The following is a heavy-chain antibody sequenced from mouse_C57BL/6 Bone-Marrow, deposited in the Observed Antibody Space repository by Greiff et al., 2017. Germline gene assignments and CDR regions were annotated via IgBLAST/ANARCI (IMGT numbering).Heavy chain of an antibody. J-gene: IGHJ3*01. CDR1: GYAFTNYL. Sequence: QVQLQQSGAELVRPGTSVKVSCKASGYAFTNYLIEWVKQRPGQGLEWIGVINPGSGGTNYNEKFKGKATLTADKSSSTAYMQLSSLTSEDSAFYFCARSKNWDSWFAYWGQGTLVTVSA. CDR2: INPGSGGT. D-gene: IGHD4-1*01. CDR3: ARSKNWDSWFAY. V-gene: IGHV1-54*01.